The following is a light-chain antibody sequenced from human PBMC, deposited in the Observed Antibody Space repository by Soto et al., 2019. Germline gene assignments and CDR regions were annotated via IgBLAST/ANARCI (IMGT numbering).Light chain of an antibody. CDR3: SSYTSRKTLDWV. J-gene: IGLJ3*02. V-gene: IGLV2-14*01. CDR1: SSDVGDYNY. Sequence: QSVLTQPASVSGSPGQSITISCTGTSSDVGDYNYVSWFQQHPDKAPKLMIYEVTNRPSGVSNRFSGSKSGNTASLTSSRRQAEGEAEYCCSSYTSRKTLDWVFGGGTKVTVL. CDR2: EVT.